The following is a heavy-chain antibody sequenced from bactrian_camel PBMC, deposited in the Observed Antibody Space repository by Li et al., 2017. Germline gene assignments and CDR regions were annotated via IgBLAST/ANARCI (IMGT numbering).Heavy chain of an antibody. D-gene: IGHD4*01. J-gene: IGHJ4*01. Sequence: HVQLVESGGGSVQAGGSLRLSCAASANTVDMAWFRQAPGKEREGVASIDSRGRGNYSDSVKGRFSISRDSDQNIVFMQMNELKPEDTAKYYCAANRRIYSPYAALHPGRYSYWGQGTQVTVS. V-gene: IGHV3S53*01. CDR1: ANTVD. CDR2: IDSRGRG. CDR3: AANRRIYSPYAALHPGRYSY.